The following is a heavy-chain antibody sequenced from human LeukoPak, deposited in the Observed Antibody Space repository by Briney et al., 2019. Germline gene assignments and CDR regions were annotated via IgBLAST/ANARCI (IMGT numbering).Heavy chain of an antibody. Sequence: SETLSLTCAVSGGSISSSNWWSWVRQHPGKGLEWIGYIYYSGSTYYNPSLKSRVTISVDTSKNQFSLKLSSVTAADTAVYYCARVRFAAYYYDSSGYYYIDYWGQGTLVTVSS. CDR1: GGSISSSNW. CDR3: ARVRFAAYYYDSSGYYYIDY. J-gene: IGHJ4*02. V-gene: IGHV4-31*11. CDR2: IYYSGST. D-gene: IGHD3-22*01.